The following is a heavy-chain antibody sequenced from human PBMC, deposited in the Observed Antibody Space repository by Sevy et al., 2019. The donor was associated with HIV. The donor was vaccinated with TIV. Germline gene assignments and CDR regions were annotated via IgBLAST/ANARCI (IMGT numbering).Heavy chain of an antibody. CDR2: ISYDGSNK. CDR1: VFTFSSYG. D-gene: IGHD3-22*01. Sequence: GGSLRLSCAASVFTFSSYGMHWVRQAPGKGLEWVAVISYDGSNKYYADSVKGRFTISRDNSKNTLYLQMNSLRAEDTAVYYCAKDDNYYDSSGYYLGDYWGQGTLVTVSS. J-gene: IGHJ4*02. V-gene: IGHV3-30*18. CDR3: AKDDNYYDSSGYYLGDY.